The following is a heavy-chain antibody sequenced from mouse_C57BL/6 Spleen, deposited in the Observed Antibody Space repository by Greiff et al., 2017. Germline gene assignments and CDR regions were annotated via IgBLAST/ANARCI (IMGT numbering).Heavy chain of an antibody. CDR1: GFTFSSYT. CDR2: ISGGGGNT. D-gene: IGHD1-1*01. Sequence: EVQRVESGGGLVKPGGSLKLSCAASGFTFSSYTMSWVRQTPEKRLEWVATISGGGGNTYYPDSVKGRFTISRDNAKNTLYLQMSSLRSEDTALYYCAREGDYYGSSPGYFDVWGTGTTVTVSS. J-gene: IGHJ1*03. V-gene: IGHV5-9*01. CDR3: AREGDYYGSSPGYFDV.